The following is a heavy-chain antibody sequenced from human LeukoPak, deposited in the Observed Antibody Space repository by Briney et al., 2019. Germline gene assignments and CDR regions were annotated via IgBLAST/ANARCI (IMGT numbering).Heavy chain of an antibody. CDR1: GFTFNTYG. J-gene: IGHJ4*02. D-gene: IGHD3-3*01. CDR3: AKDTGVQFLEPAF. CDR2: SWFDGSVK. V-gene: IGHV3-33*06. Sequence: PGGSLRLSCAASGFTFNTYGMHWVRQAPGQGLEWVAASWFDGSVKHYSDAVKGRFTISRDSSLNTLYLQMNSLRVEDTAIYYCAKDTGVQFLEPAFWGQGTLVTVSS.